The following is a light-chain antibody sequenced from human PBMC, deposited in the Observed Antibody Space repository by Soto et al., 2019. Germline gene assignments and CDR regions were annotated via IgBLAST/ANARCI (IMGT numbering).Light chain of an antibody. CDR2: DVS. J-gene: IGLJ1*01. V-gene: IGLV2-14*01. CDR3: SSYTSSSTRV. Sequence: QSALTQPASVSGSPGQSITISCTGTSSDVGCYNYVSWYQQHPGKAPKLMIYDVSNRPSGVSNRFSGSKSGNTASLTISGLQAEDEADYYCSSYTSSSTRVFGTGTKVTFL. CDR1: SSDVGCYNY.